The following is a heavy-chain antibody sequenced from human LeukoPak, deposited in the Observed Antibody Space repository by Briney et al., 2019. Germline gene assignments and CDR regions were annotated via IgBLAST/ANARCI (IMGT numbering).Heavy chain of an antibody. CDR2: INHSGST. Sequence: SETLSLTCTVSGGSFSNYYWSWIRQPSGKGLEWIGEINHSGSTNYNPSLKSRVTISVDTSKDQFSLKLSSVTAADTAVYYCARHSSSSSAFDIWGQGTMVTVSS. D-gene: IGHD6-6*01. J-gene: IGHJ3*02. CDR1: GGSFSNYY. V-gene: IGHV4-34*01. CDR3: ARHSSSSSAFDI.